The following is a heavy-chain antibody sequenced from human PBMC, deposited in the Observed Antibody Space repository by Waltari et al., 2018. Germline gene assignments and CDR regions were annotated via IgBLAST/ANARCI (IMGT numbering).Heavy chain of an antibody. J-gene: IGHJ5*02. CDR2: IYFSGST. CDR1: GGSISSSSYY. Sequence: QLQLQESGPGLVKPSETLSLTCTVSGGSISSSSYYWGWIRQPPGKGLEWIGSIYFSGSTYYNPSLKSRVTISVDTSKNQFSLKLSSVTAADTAVYYCARNHMTRGWFDPWGQGTLVTVSS. V-gene: IGHV4-39*07. CDR3: ARNHMTRGWFDP. D-gene: IGHD2-21*01.